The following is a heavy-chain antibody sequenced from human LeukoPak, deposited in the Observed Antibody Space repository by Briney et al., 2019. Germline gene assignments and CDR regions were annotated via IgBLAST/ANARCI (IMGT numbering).Heavy chain of an antibody. V-gene: IGHV3-30*18. CDR3: AKDPVYNWNDVPPQDYYYYYMDV. Sequence: GGSLRLSCAASGFTFSSYGMHWVRQAPGKGLEGVAVISYDGSNKYYADSLKGRFTISRDNSKNTLYLQINSLRAEDTAVYYCAKDPVYNWNDVPPQDYYYYYMDVWGKGTTVTVSS. CDR2: ISYDGSNK. D-gene: IGHD1-20*01. J-gene: IGHJ6*03. CDR1: GFTFSSYG.